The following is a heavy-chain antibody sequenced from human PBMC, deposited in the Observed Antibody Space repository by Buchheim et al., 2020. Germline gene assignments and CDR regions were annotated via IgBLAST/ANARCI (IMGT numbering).Heavy chain of an antibody. Sequence: QVQLQQWGAGLLKPSETLSLTCAVYGGSFSGYYWSWIRQPPGKGLEWIGEINHSGSTNYNPSLKGRVTISVDTSKNQFSLKLSSVTAADTAVYYCARDSPYYYWYYGMDVWGQGTT. CDR3: ARDSPYYYWYYGMDV. D-gene: IGHD2-21*01. CDR2: INHSGST. J-gene: IGHJ6*02. V-gene: IGHV4-34*01. CDR1: GGSFSGYY.